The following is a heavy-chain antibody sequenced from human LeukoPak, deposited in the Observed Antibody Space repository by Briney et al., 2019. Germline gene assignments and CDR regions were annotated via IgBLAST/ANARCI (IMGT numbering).Heavy chain of an antibody. Sequence: GGSLRLSCAASGFTFSSYGMHWVRQAPGKGLEWVAFISYDGSYKYYADSVKGRFTISRDNSKNTLYLQMNSLRAEDTAVYYCAKDVAYFDYWGQGTLVTVSS. J-gene: IGHJ4*02. CDR2: ISYDGSYK. D-gene: IGHD2-21*01. V-gene: IGHV3-30*02. CDR1: GFTFSSYG. CDR3: AKDVAYFDY.